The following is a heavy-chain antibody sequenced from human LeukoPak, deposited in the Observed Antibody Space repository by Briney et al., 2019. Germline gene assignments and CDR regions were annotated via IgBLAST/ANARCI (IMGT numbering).Heavy chain of an antibody. Sequence: ASVKVSCKASGGTFSSYAISWVRQAPGQGLEWMGWIKPNSGGTNYAQKFQGRVTMTRDTSISTAYMVLSRLRSDDTAVYYCARGPHGRIYDILTGFDYWGQGTLVTVSS. CDR1: GGTFSSYA. CDR3: ARGPHGRIYDILTGFDY. V-gene: IGHV1-2*02. J-gene: IGHJ4*02. D-gene: IGHD3-9*01. CDR2: IKPNSGGT.